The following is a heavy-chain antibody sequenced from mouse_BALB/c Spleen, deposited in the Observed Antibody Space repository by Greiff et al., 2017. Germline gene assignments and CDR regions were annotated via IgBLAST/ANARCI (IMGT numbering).Heavy chain of an antibody. CDR2: IHYSGST. J-gene: IGHJ4*01. D-gene: IGHD4-1*01. V-gene: IGHV3-2*02. Sequence: EVQRVESGPGLVKPSQSLSLTCTVTGYSITSDYAWHWIRQFPGNKLEWMGYIHYSGSTNYNPSLKSRISITRDTSKNQFFLQLNSVTTEDTATYYCARAGTRAMDYWGQGTSVTVSS. CDR3: ARAGTRAMDY. CDR1: GYSITSDYA.